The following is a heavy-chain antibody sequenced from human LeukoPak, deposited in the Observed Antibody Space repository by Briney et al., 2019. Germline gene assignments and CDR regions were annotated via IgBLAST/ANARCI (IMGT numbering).Heavy chain of an antibody. CDR3: APQGGSGSYWIWFDP. J-gene: IGHJ5*02. CDR2: IIPILGIA. V-gene: IGHV1-69*04. D-gene: IGHD1-26*01. Sequence: SVKVSCKASGGTFSSYAISWVRQAPGQGLEWMGRIIPILGIANYAQKFQGRVTITADKSTSTAYMELSSLRSEDTAVYYCAPQGGSGSYWIWFDPWGQGTLVTVSS. CDR1: GGTFSSYA.